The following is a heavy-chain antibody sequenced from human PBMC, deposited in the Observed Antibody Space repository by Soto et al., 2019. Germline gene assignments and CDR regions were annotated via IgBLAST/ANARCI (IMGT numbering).Heavy chain of an antibody. CDR3: WAEPPALTESWFDP. CDR2: ISSSSSYI. CDR1: GFTFSSYS. Sequence: SLRLSCAASGFTFSSYSMNWVRQAPGKGLEWVSFISSSSSYIYYADSVKGRFTISRDNAKNSLYLQMNSLRDDDTAVYYCWAEPPALTESWFDPWGQGTLVTVSS. V-gene: IGHV3-21*01. J-gene: IGHJ5*02. D-gene: IGHD2-8*02.